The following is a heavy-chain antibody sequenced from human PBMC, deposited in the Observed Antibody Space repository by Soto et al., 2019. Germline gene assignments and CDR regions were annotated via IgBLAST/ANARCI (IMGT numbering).Heavy chain of an antibody. J-gene: IGHJ4*02. D-gene: IGHD6-6*01. CDR1: GFIFSNAW. CDR2: IKSKTEGGKT. V-gene: IGHV3-15*01. CDR3: ARDQFEYSSSYVAFDY. Sequence: EVQLVESGGGLVKPGGSLTLSCAASGFIFSNAWMNWVRQAQGKGPEWVGRIKSKTEGGKTDYAAPVKGRFTISRDDSKNMVYLQMNSLKIEDTAVYYCARDQFEYSSSYVAFDYWGQGTLVTVSS.